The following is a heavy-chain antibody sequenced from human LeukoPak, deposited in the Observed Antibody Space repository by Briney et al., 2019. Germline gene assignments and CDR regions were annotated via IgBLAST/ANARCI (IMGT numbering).Heavy chain of an antibody. CDR3: ARGGYYGSGRYYFDS. CDR1: GFTFSSYW. V-gene: IGHV3-74*01. Sequence: PGGSLRLSCAASGFTFSSYWMHWVRHAPGKGLVWVSRIKSGGSNTNYADSVKGRFTISRDNAKNTLHLQMNSLRAEDTAVYYCARGGYYGSGRYYFDSWGQGTLVTVSS. D-gene: IGHD3-3*01. J-gene: IGHJ4*02. CDR2: IKSGGSNT.